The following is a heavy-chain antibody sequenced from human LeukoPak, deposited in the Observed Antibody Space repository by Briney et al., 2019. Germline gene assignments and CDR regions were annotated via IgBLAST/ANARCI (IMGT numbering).Heavy chain of an antibody. CDR1: GGSISISSYY. CDR2: IYYSGST. D-gene: IGHD6-13*01. V-gene: IGHV4-39*02. J-gene: IGHJ5*02. Sequence: SETLSLTCTVSGGSISISSYYWGWIRQPPGKGLEWIGSIYYSGSTYYNPSLKSRVTISVDTSKNQFSLKLSSVIAADTAVYYCAGEYSSSWYRWFDPWGQGTLVTVSS. CDR3: AGEYSSSWYRWFDP.